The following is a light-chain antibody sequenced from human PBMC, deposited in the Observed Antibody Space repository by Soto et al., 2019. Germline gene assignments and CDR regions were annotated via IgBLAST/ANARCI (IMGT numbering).Light chain of an antibody. J-gene: IGKJ5*01. Sequence: DIVLTQSPGTLSLSPGERATLSCRASQSVSKWYVAWYQVKPGQAPRLVIYGASSRATGVPDRFSGSGSGTEFTLTIDSLQSEDSAVYYCQQHNQWPITFGQGTRLEIK. CDR2: GAS. CDR1: QSVSKWY. CDR3: QQHNQWPIT. V-gene: IGKV3D-20*02.